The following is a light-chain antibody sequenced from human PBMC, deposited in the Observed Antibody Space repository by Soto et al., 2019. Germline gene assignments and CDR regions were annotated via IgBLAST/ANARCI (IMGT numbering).Light chain of an antibody. Sequence: DIVMTQSPDSLAVSLGERATINCKSSQSVLYSSNNKNYLAWYQQKPGQPPKLLIYWASLRESGVPDRFSGSGSGTDFTLTISSLQAEDVAVYYCQQYDTPPYTFGQGTMLEIK. J-gene: IGKJ2*01. CDR1: QSVLYSSNNKNY. CDR3: QQYDTPPYT. CDR2: WAS. V-gene: IGKV4-1*01.